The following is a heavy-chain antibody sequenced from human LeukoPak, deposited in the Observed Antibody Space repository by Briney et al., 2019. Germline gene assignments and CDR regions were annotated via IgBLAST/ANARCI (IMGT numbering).Heavy chain of an antibody. Sequence: GGSLRLSCAASGFTFSSYGMHWVRQAPGKGLEWVAVISYDGSNKYYADSVKGRFTISRDNSKNTLYLQMNSLRAEDTAVYYCAKDVRYYYDSSGYYWGQGTLVTVSS. CDR2: ISYDGSNK. CDR3: AKDVRYYYDSSGYY. V-gene: IGHV3-30*18. CDR1: GFTFSSYG. D-gene: IGHD3-22*01. J-gene: IGHJ4*02.